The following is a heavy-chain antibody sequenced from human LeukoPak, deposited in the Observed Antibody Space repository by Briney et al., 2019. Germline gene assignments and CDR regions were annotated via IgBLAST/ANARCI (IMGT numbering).Heavy chain of an antibody. J-gene: IGHJ3*02. CDR3: AREASGITMIVVSAGAFDI. D-gene: IGHD3-22*01. V-gene: IGHV1-18*01. Sequence: ASVKVSCKASGYTFTSYGISWVRQAPGQGLEWMGWISAYNGNTNYAQKLQGRVTMTTDTSTSTAYMELRSLRSEDTAVYYCAREASGITMIVVSAGAFDIWGQGTMVTVSS. CDR1: GYTFTSYG. CDR2: ISAYNGNT.